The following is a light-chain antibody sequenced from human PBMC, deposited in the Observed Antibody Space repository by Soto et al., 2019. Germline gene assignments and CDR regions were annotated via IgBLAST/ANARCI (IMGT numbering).Light chain of an antibody. CDR1: SSDVGGYKY. Sequence: QSALTQPASVSGSPGQSITISCTGTSSDVGGYKYVSWYQQYPGKAPKLMIYEVSNRPSGVSNRFSGSKSGNTASLTISGLQAEDEADYYCSSYTSSSTLVFGTGTKLTVL. V-gene: IGLV2-14*01. J-gene: IGLJ1*01. CDR3: SSYTSSSTLV. CDR2: EVS.